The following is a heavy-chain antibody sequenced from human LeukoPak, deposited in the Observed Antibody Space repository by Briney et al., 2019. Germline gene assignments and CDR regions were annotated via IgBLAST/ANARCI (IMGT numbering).Heavy chain of an antibody. CDR2: ISAYNGNT. CDR3: ARDADYSIHFDY. V-gene: IGHV1-18*01. J-gene: IGHJ4*02. Sequence: ASVKVSCKASGYTFTSYGICWVRQAPGQGLEWMGWISAYNGNTNYAQKLQGRVTMTTDTSTSTDYMELRSLRSDDTAVYYCARDADYSIHFDYWGQGTLVTVSS. CDR1: GYTFTSYG. D-gene: IGHD4-11*01.